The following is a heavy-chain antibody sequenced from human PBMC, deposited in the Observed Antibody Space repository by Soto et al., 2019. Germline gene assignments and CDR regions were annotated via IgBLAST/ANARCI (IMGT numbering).Heavy chain of an antibody. CDR1: GFTFSSYV. CDR3: VKGGSNGWYEAFDI. J-gene: IGHJ3*02. D-gene: IGHD6-19*01. Sequence: EVQLLESGGGLVQPGGSLRLSCAASGFTFSSYVMNWVRQAPGKGLEWVSIISGSGGSTYYADSVEGRFTFSRDNSKNTLHLLMNSLRAEDTAVYYCVKGGSNGWYEAFDIWGQGTMVTVSS. V-gene: IGHV3-23*01. CDR2: ISGSGGST.